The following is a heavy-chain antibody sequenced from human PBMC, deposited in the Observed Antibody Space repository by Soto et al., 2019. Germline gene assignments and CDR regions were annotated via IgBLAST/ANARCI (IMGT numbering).Heavy chain of an antibody. CDR2: IWYDGSNK. V-gene: IGHV3-33*01. CDR1: GFTFSSYG. D-gene: IGHD1-26*01. J-gene: IGHJ3*01. CDR3: AREGEVAAIGSP. Sequence: QVQLVESGGGVVQPGRSLRLSCAASGFTFSSYGMHWVRQAPGKGLEWVAVIWYDGSNKYYADSVKGRFTISRDNSKNTLYLQMNSLIAEHTAVYYCAREGEVAAIGSPWGQGTMVTVSS.